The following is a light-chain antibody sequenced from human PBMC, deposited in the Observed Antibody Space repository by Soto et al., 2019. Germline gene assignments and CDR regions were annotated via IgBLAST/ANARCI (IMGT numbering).Light chain of an antibody. V-gene: IGKV1-5*03. CDR2: RAS. J-gene: IGKJ5*01. Sequence: PSTLSASVGDRVTITCRASQDIGTRLAWYQQKPEKAPKVLIYRASHLESGVPSRFSASGSGTEFSLTINSLQADDFATYYCQQSHSTPITFGQGTRLEIK. CDR1: QDIGTR. CDR3: QQSHSTPIT.